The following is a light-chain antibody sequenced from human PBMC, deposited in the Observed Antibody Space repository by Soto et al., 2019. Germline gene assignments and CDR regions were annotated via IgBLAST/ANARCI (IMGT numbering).Light chain of an antibody. CDR3: QQYGSSPWT. J-gene: IGKJ1*01. V-gene: IGKV3-20*01. Sequence: EIVLTQSPGTLSLSPGERATLSCRASQSVSSSYLAWYQQKPGQAPRLLIYGASSRATGIPDRFSGSGSGTDFTLNISRLEPEDFAVYYCQQYGSSPWTFGQGTKVAI. CDR1: QSVSSSY. CDR2: GAS.